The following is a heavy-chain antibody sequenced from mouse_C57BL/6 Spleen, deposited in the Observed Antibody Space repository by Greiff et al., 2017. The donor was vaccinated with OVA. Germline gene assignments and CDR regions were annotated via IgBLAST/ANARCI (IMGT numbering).Heavy chain of an antibody. D-gene: IGHD2-1*01. J-gene: IGHJ4*01. CDR3: ARRRGNYGYAMDY. Sequence: VKLQQPGAELVKPGASVKLSCKASGYTFTSYWMQWVKQRPGQGLEWIGEIDPSDSYTNYNQKFKGKATLTVDTSSSTAYMQLSSLTSEDSAVYYCARRRGNYGYAMDYWGQGTSVTVSS. V-gene: IGHV1-50*01. CDR1: GYTFTSYW. CDR2: IDPSDSYT.